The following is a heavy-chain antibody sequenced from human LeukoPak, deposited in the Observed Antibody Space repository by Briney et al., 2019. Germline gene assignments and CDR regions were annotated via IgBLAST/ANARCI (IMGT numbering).Heavy chain of an antibody. CDR1: GGTFSSYA. CDR2: MNPNSGNT. CDR3: ARRSGYDSSGLDY. D-gene: IGHD3-22*01. Sequence: ASVKVSCKASGGTFSSYAISWVRQATGQGLEWMGWMNPNSGNTGYAQKFQGRVTITRNTSISTAYMELSSLRSEDTAVYYCARRSGYDSSGLDYWGQGTLVAVSS. V-gene: IGHV1-8*03. J-gene: IGHJ4*02.